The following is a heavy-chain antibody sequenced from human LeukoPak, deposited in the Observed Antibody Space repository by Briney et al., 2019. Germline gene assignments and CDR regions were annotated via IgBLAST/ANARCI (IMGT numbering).Heavy chain of an antibody. D-gene: IGHD3-10*01. J-gene: IGHJ4*02. CDR2: INPSGGST. Sequence: ASVKVSCKASGFTFTSYYMHWVRQAPGQGLEWMGAINPSGGSTSYPQKFQGRVTLTRDTSTSTVYMELSSLRSEDTAVYYCARAQYGSGSLAHFDYWGQGTLVTVSS. CDR1: GFTFTSYY. V-gene: IGHV1-46*01. CDR3: ARAQYGSGSLAHFDY.